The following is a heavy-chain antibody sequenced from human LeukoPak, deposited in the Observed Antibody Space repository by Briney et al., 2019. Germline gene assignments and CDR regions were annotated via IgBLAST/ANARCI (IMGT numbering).Heavy chain of an antibody. CDR3: ATPQSGSYYGLRSDWYFDL. J-gene: IGHJ2*01. V-gene: IGHV1-18*01. CDR1: GYTFTSYG. D-gene: IGHD1-26*01. CDR2: ISTYNGNT. Sequence: GASVKVSCKASGYTFTSYGLSWVRQAPGQGLEWMGWISTYNGNTNYAQKFQGRVTMTTDTSTSTAYMELRSLRSDDTAVYYCATPQSGSYYGLRSDWYFDLWGRGTLVTVSS.